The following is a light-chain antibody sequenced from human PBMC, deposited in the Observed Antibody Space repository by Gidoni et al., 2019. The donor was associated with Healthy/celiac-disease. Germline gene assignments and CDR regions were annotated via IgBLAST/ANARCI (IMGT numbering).Light chain of an antibody. CDR2: WAS. Sequence: ERATINCKSSQSVLYSSNNKNYLAWYQQKPGQPPKLLIYWASTRESGVPDRFSGSGSGTDFTLTISILQAEDVAVYYCQQYYSTLYTFGQGTKLEIK. CDR1: QSVLYSSNNKNY. J-gene: IGKJ2*01. V-gene: IGKV4-1*01. CDR3: QQYYSTLYT.